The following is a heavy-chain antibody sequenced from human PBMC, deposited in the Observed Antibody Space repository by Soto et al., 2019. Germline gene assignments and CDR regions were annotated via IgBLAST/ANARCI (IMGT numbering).Heavy chain of an antibody. Sequence: QVQLVESGGGVVQPGRSLRLSCAASGFTFSSYAMHWVRQAPGKGLEWVAVISYDGSNKYYADSVKGRFTISRDNSKNTLYLQMNSLRAEDTAVYYCARGVGATGYYGMDVWDQGTTVTVSS. CDR2: ISYDGSNK. V-gene: IGHV3-30-3*01. CDR1: GFTFSSYA. D-gene: IGHD1-26*01. J-gene: IGHJ6*02. CDR3: ARGVGATGYYGMDV.